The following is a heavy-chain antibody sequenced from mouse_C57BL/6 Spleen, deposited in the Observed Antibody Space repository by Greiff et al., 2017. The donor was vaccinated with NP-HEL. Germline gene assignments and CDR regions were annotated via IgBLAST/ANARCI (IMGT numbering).Heavy chain of an antibody. CDR3: AREGDYYGSSYRYFDV. J-gene: IGHJ1*03. CDR1: GYAFSSYW. V-gene: IGHV1-80*01. CDR2: IYPGDGDT. D-gene: IGHD1-1*01. Sequence: QVQLQQSGAELVKPGASVKISCKASGYAFSSYWMNWVKQRPGQGLEWIGQIYPGDGDTNYNGKFKGKATLTADKSSSTAYMQLSSLTSEDSAVYFWAREGDYYGSSYRYFDVWGTGTTVTVSS.